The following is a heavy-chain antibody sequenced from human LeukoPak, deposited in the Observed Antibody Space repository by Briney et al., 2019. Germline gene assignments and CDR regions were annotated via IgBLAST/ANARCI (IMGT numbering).Heavy chain of an antibody. D-gene: IGHD5-12*01. Sequence: GASVKVSCKASRYTFTGYYMHWVRQAPGQGLEWMGWINPNSGGTNYAQSFQGRVTMTRDTSTSTVYMELSRLRSEDTAVYYCARVGSGYDLMSHNWFDPWGQGTLVTVSS. CDR3: ARVGSGYDLMSHNWFDP. V-gene: IGHV1-2*02. CDR2: INPNSGGT. CDR1: RYTFTGYY. J-gene: IGHJ5*02.